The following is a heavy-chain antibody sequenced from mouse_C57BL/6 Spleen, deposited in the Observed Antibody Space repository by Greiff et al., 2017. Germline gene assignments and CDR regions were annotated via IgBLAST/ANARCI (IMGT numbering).Heavy chain of an antibody. Sequence: GGGLVQPKGSLKLSCAASGFSFNTYAMNWVRQAPGKGLEWVARIRSKSNNYATYYADSVKDRFTISRDDSESMLYLQMNNLKTEDTAMYYCVGQWVYYAMDYWGQGTSVTVSS. CDR3: VGQWVYYAMDY. V-gene: IGHV10-1*01. J-gene: IGHJ4*01. CDR2: IRSKSNNYAT. CDR1: GFSFNTYA.